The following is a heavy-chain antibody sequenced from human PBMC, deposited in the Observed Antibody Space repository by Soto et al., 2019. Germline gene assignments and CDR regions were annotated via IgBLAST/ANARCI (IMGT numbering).Heavy chain of an antibody. CDR3: AKGGEVGGVLGDH. Sequence: QVQLVESGGGVVQPGTSLRLSCGASSFAFNKFGMHWVRQAPGKGLEWVAFISYDGSYQYYADSVQGRLTITRDNSMNTLNMQLNSLRREDTAVYYCAKGGEVGGVLGDHWGQGTLVTVSS. D-gene: IGHD1-26*01. V-gene: IGHV3-30*18. J-gene: IGHJ4*02. CDR2: ISYDGSYQ. CDR1: SFAFNKFG.